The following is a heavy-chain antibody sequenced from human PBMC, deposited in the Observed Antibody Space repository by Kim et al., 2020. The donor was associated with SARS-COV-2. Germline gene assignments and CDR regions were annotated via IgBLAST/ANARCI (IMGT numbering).Heavy chain of an antibody. J-gene: IGHJ4*02. V-gene: IGHV1-69*13. D-gene: IGHD3-10*01. Sequence: SVKVSCKASGGTFSSYAISWVRQAPGQGLEWMGGIIPIFGTANYAQKFQGRVTITADESTSTAYMELSSLRSEDTAVYYCASPAHYYGSGSPVGFDYWGQGTLVTVSS. CDR1: GGTFSSYA. CDR3: ASPAHYYGSGSPVGFDY. CDR2: IIPIFGTA.